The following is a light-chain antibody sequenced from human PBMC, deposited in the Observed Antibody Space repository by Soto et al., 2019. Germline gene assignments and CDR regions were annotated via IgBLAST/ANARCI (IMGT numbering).Light chain of an antibody. CDR3: QRFDNSPPYT. CDR2: ATS. CDR1: QSVSARY. V-gene: IGKV3-20*01. J-gene: IGKJ2*01. Sequence: EIVLTQSPGTLSLSPGERATLSCRASQSVSARYLAWYQQKPGQAPRLLIYATSSRATGIPDRFSGSGSGTDFTLSISRVEPEDFAVYYCQRFDNSPPYTFGQGTKLDIK.